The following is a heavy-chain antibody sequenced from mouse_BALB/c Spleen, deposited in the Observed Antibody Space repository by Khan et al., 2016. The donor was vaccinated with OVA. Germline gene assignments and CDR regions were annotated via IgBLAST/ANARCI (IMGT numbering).Heavy chain of an antibody. CDR1: GYTFTSYT. CDR2: INPSTAYT. D-gene: IGHD2-14*01. CDR3: VRDGDYHRNDGWFAY. Sequence: QVQLQQPGAELARPGASVKMSCKASGYTFTSYTIHWIKLRPGQGLEWLGYINPSTAYTNYNQRFKDKATLTADKSSTTAYIQLSSLTSDDSAVYYCVRDGDYHRNDGWFAYWGLGTLVTVSA. V-gene: IGHV1-4*01. J-gene: IGHJ3*01.